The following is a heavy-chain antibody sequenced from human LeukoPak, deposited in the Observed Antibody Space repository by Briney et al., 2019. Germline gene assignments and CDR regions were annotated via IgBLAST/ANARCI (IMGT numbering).Heavy chain of an antibody. CDR3: ARDVERTGGTYYYGSGSPRG. CDR1: GFTFSDYE. CDR2: IRSTASNM. D-gene: IGHD3-10*01. V-gene: IGHV3-48*03. J-gene: IGHJ4*02. Sequence: PGGSLRLSCAASGFTFSDYEMNWVRQAPGKGLEWVSYIRSTASNMFYADSVKGRFTISRDNAKNSLYLQMNSLRDEDTAVYYCARDVERTGGTYYYGSGSPRGWGQGTLVTVSS.